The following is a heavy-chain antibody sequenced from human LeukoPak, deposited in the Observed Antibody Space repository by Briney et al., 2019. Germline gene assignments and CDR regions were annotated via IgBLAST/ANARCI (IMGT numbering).Heavy chain of an antibody. Sequence: GGSLRLSCAASGFTFSSYSMNWVRQAPGKGLEWVSSISSSSSYIYYADSVKGRFTISRDNAKNSLYLQMNSLRAEDTAVYYCARDLRGISARYSPLASYWGQGTLVTVSS. J-gene: IGHJ4*02. CDR3: ARDLRGISARYSPLASY. D-gene: IGHD2-15*01. CDR2: ISSSSSYI. V-gene: IGHV3-21*04. CDR1: GFTFSSYS.